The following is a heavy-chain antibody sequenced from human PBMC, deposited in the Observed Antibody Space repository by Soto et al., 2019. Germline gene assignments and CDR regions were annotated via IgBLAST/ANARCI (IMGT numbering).Heavy chain of an antibody. Sequence: QVQLVESGGGVVQPGRSLRLSCAASGFTFSSYGMHWVRQAPGKGLEWVAVIWYDGSNKYYADSVKGRFTISRDNSKNTLYLQMNILRAEDTAVYYCARDGLLVPAASPSYGIDFWGQGTTVTVSS. CDR2: IWYDGSNK. D-gene: IGHD2-2*01. CDR1: GFTFSSYG. CDR3: ARDGLLVPAASPSYGIDF. J-gene: IGHJ6*02. V-gene: IGHV3-33*01.